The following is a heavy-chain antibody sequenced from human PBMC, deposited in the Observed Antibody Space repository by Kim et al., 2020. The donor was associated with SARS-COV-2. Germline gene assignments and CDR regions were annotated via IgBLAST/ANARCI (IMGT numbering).Heavy chain of an antibody. V-gene: IGHV1-69*13. Sequence: SVKVSCKASGGTFSSYAISWVRQAPGQGLEWMGGIIPIFGTANYAQKFQGRVTITADESTSTAYMELSSLRSEDTAVYYCARGALYELWSGYYTFDYWGQGTLVTVSS. CDR2: IIPIFGTA. D-gene: IGHD3-3*01. CDR1: GGTFSSYA. CDR3: ARGALYELWSGYYTFDY. J-gene: IGHJ4*02.